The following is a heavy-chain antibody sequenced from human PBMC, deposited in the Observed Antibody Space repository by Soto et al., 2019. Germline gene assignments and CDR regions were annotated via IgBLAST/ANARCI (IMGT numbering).Heavy chain of an antibody. Sequence: SETLSLTCTVSGGSISSGGDYWSWIRQHPXKGLEWIGYIYYSGSTYYNPSLKSRVTTSVDTSKNQFSLKLSSVTAADTAMYYCARALFDYDSSGYWAYFDHWGQGTLVTVSS. V-gene: IGHV4-31*02. CDR2: IYYSGST. J-gene: IGHJ4*02. CDR3: ARALFDYDSSGYWAYFDH. D-gene: IGHD3-22*01. CDR1: GGSISSGGDY.